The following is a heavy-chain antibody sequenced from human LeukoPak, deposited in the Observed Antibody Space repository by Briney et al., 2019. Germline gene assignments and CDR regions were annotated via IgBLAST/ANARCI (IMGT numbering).Heavy chain of an antibody. CDR1: GFTFSSYS. D-gene: IGHD3-22*01. CDR3: ARDNYYDSSGLGY. Sequence: PGGSLRLSCAASGFTFSSYSMNWVRQAPGKGLEWVSSISSSSSYIYYADSVKGRFTISRDDAKNSLYLQMNSLRAEDTAVYYCARDNYYDSSGLGYWGQGTLVTVSS. CDR2: ISSSSSYI. J-gene: IGHJ4*02. V-gene: IGHV3-21*01.